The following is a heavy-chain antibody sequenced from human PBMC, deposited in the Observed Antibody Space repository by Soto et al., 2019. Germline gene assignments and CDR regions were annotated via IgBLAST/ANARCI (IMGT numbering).Heavy chain of an antibody. CDR3: ARVSGNLGTRAFDC. CDR2: ISASGVST. Sequence: PVGSLRLSCAASGFTFDNYGMRWVRQAQGKGLEWVSTISASGVSTYYADSVKGRFSISRDNSKKTMSLQMNSLRPEDTALYYCARVSGNLGTRAFDCWGQGTQVTVS. J-gene: IGHJ4*02. CDR1: GFTFDNYG. V-gene: IGHV3-23*01. D-gene: IGHD1-7*01.